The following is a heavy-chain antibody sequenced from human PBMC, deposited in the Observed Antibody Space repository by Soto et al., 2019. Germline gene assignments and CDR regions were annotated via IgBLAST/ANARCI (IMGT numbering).Heavy chain of an antibody. CDR1: GYTFSSYG. CDR3: ARLEHNFGPHDY. J-gene: IGHJ4*02. CDR2: ISVHNGYT. V-gene: IGHV1-18*01. Sequence: QVQLAQSGAEVKKPGASVTVSCKASGYTFSSYGISWVRQAPGQGLEWVGWISVHNGYTKYATELQGRVTMTTDTATSTAYMELRSLRSDDSAVYFCARLEHNFGPHDYWGQGTLVTVTS. D-gene: IGHD1-1*01.